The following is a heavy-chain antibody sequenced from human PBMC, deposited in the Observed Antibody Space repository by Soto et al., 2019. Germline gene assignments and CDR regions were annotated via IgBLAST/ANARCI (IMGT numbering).Heavy chain of an antibody. J-gene: IGHJ5*02. CDR1: GSTFSSYA. CDR3: ARGGDSSSAPGDNWFDP. CDR2: ITHIFGTA. Sequence: QVQLVQSGAEVKKPGSSVKVSYKASGSTFSSYAISWVRQAPGHGREGMGGITHIFGTANYAQKCQGRVTITADESTSTAYMELSSRRSEDTAVYYCARGGDSSSAPGDNWFDPWGQGTLVTVSS. D-gene: IGHD6-6*01. V-gene: IGHV1-69*01.